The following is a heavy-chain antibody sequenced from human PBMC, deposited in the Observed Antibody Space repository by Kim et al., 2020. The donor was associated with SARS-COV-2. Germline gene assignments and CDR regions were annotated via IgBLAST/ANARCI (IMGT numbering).Heavy chain of an antibody. Sequence: SETLSLTCAVYGGSFSGYYWSWIRQPPGKGLEWIGEINHSGSTNYNPSLKSRVTISVDTSKNQFSLKLSSVTAADTAVYYCARGGDCSGGSCYSFAPYWGQGTLVTVSS. CDR1: GGSFSGYY. D-gene: IGHD2-15*01. V-gene: IGHV4-34*01. CDR2: INHSGST. CDR3: ARGGDCSGGSCYSFAPY. J-gene: IGHJ4*02.